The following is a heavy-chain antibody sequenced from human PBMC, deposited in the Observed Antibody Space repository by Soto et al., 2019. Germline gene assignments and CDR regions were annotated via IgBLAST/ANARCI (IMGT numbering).Heavy chain of an antibody. CDR3: TRHLNDFWSGYFLGGMDV. D-gene: IGHD3-3*01. CDR2: IRSKANSYAT. V-gene: IGHV3-73*01. CDR1: GFTFSGSA. Sequence: EVQLVESGGGLVQPGGSLKLSCAASGFTFSGSAMHWVRQASGKGLEWVGRIRSKANSYATAYAASVKGRFTISRDDSKNTAYLQMNSLKTEDTAVYYCTRHLNDFWSGYFLGGMDVWGQGTTVTVSS. J-gene: IGHJ6*02.